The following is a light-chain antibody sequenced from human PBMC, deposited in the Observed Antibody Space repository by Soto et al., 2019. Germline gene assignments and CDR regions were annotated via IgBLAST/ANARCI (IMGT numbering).Light chain of an antibody. CDR3: QSYDSSLSAYV. CDR2: GNS. CDR1: SSNIGAGYD. Sequence: QSVLTQPPSVSGAPVQRVTISCTGSSSNIGAGYDVHWYHQLPGTAPKLLIYGNSNRPSGVPDRFSGSKSGTSASLAITGLQAEDEADYYCQSYDSSLSAYVFGTGTKVTVL. V-gene: IGLV1-40*01. J-gene: IGLJ1*01.